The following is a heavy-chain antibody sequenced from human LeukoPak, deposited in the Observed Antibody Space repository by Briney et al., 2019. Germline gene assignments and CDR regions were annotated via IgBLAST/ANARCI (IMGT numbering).Heavy chain of an antibody. Sequence: NPSQTLSLTCTVSGGSISSGSYYWSWIRQPAGKGLEWIGRIYTSGSTNYNPSLKSRVTISVDTSKNQFSLKLNSVTAADTAVYYCVRLPHAMSPFDYWGQGMLVTVS. D-gene: IGHD2-15*01. CDR3: VRLPHAMSPFDY. CDR2: IYTSGST. V-gene: IGHV4-61*02. J-gene: IGHJ4*02. CDR1: GGSISSGSYY.